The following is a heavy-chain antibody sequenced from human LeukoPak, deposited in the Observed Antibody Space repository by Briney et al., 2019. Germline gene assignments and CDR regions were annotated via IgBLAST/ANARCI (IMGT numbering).Heavy chain of an antibody. CDR2: INEDGSYK. J-gene: IGHJ4*02. Sequence: PGGSLRLFCAVSGFTFTSYWMSWVRQAPGKGLEWVANINEDGSYKYHADSVKGRLTISRDNAKNSLYLQMNSLRAEDTAVYFCAKYSGSYYYPPNWDSWGQGTLVTVSS. CDR3: AKYSGSYYYPPNWDS. D-gene: IGHD1-26*01. V-gene: IGHV3-7*03. CDR1: GFTFTSYW.